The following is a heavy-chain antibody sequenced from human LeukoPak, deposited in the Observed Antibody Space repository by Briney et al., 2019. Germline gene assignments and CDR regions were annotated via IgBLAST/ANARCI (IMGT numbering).Heavy chain of an antibody. CDR3: ARPGVGSGRYGAFDI. D-gene: IGHD5-18*01. CDR1: GYSISSGYY. J-gene: IGHJ3*02. Sequence: SETLSLTCTVSGYSISSGYYWGWIRQPPGKGLEWIGSIYHSGSTYYNPSLESRVTMSVDTSKNQFSLKLRSVTAADTAVYYCARPGVGSGRYGAFDIWGQGTLVIVS. CDR2: IYHSGST. V-gene: IGHV4-38-2*02.